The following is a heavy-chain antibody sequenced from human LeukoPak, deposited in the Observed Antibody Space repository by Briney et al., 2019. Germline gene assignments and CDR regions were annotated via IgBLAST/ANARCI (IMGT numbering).Heavy chain of an antibody. J-gene: IGHJ4*02. D-gene: IGHD6-13*01. CDR3: ARDPLQQLVNQIDY. V-gene: IGHV3-21*01. Sequence: GGSLRLSCAASGFTFSSYSMNWVRQAPGKGLEWVSSISSSSSYIYYADSVKGRFTISRDNAKNSLYLQMNRLRAEDTAVYYCARDPLQQLVNQIDYWGQGTLVTVPS. CDR1: GFTFSSYS. CDR2: ISSSSSYI.